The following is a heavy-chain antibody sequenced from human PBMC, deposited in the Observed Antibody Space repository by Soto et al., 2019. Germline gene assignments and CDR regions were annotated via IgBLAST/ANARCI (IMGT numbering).Heavy chain of an antibody. CDR1: GLTFSNAW. J-gene: IGHJ4*02. CDR2: IKSKTDGGTP. Sequence: PGGSLRLSCVASGLTFSNAWMNWVRQAPGKGLEWVGRIKSKTDGGTPDYAAPVKGRFIISRDDSRNMVFLQMNSLKTEDTALYYCATDVGYNYGDFDYWGQGTLVTVSS. V-gene: IGHV3-15*01. CDR3: ATDVGYNYGDFDY. D-gene: IGHD5-18*01.